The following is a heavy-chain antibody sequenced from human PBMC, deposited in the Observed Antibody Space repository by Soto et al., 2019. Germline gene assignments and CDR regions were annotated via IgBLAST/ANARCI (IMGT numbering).Heavy chain of an antibody. D-gene: IGHD2-21*02. Sequence: GGSLRLSCAASGFTFSSYAMHWVSQAPGKGLEWVAVISYDGSNKYYADSVKGRFTISRDNSKNTLYLQMNSLRAEDTAVYYCARDLSPRAYCGGDCYGPGDYWGQGTLVTVSS. V-gene: IGHV3-30-3*01. CDR1: GFTFSSYA. CDR3: ARDLSPRAYCGGDCYGPGDY. J-gene: IGHJ4*02. CDR2: ISYDGSNK.